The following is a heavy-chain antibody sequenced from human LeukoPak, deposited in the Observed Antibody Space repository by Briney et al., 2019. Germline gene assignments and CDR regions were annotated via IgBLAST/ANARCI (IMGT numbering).Heavy chain of an antibody. CDR2: IYSGGST. V-gene: IGHV3-53*01. D-gene: IGHD2-15*01. CDR3: AKAPVTSCRGAFCYPFDY. CDR1: AFSVGSNY. Sequence: GGSLRLSCAASAFSVGSNYMTWVRQAPGKGLEWVSLIYSGGSTYYAASVRGRFTISRDTSRSTLYLQMNSLRAEDAAVYYCAKAPVTSCRGAFCYPFDYWGQGTLVTVSS. J-gene: IGHJ4*02.